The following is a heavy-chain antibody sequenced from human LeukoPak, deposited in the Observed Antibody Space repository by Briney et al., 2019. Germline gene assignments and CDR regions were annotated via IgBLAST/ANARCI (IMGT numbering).Heavy chain of an antibody. CDR1: GYTFTGYY. J-gene: IGHJ4*02. D-gene: IGHD5-12*01. CDR3: ARELPRSVATTLHSNDY. Sequence: ASVKVSCKVSGYTFTGYYMHWVRQAPGQGLEWMGWINPNSGGTKYAQKFQGRVTMTRDTSISTAYMELSRLRSDDTAVYYCARELPRSVATTLHSNDYWGQGTLVTVSS. V-gene: IGHV1-2*02. CDR2: INPNSGGT.